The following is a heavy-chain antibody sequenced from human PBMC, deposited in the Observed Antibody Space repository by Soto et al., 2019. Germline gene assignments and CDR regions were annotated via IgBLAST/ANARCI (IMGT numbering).Heavy chain of an antibody. Sequence: QVQLQQWGAGLLKPSETLSLTCAVYGGSFSGYYLSWIRQPPGKGLERIGEITHSGSTNYNPSLKGRVTISLDTSKNQFSMKLSIVSAADTAVYYCAGDPLSGSFSPWGQGTLVTVFS. CDR1: GGSFSGYY. V-gene: IGHV4-34*01. CDR2: ITHSGST. D-gene: IGHD1-26*01. J-gene: IGHJ5*02. CDR3: AGDPLSGSFSP.